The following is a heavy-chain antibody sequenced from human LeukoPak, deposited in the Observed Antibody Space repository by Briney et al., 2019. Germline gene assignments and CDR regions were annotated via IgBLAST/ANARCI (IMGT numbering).Heavy chain of an antibody. Sequence: GGSLRLSCAASGFTFSSYWMSWVRQAPGKGLEWVANIKQDGSEKYYVDSVKGRFTISRDNVKNSLYLQMNSLRAEDTAVYYCARVGTMVRGVIAFYYYYMDVWGKGTTVTVSS. CDR2: IKQDGSEK. CDR3: ARVGTMVRGVIAFYYYYMDV. J-gene: IGHJ6*03. V-gene: IGHV3-7*01. CDR1: GFTFSSYW. D-gene: IGHD3-10*01.